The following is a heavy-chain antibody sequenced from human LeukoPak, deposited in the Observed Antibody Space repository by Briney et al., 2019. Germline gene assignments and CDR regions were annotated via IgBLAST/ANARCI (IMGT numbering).Heavy chain of an antibody. CDR2: IYSGDSGVST. J-gene: IGHJ4*02. V-gene: IGHV3-53*01. CDR1: GFSASNTY. D-gene: IGHD1-7*01. Sequence: PGGSLRLSCAASGFSASNTYMSWVRQAPGKGLEWVSVIYSGDSGVSTYYADSVKGRFTISRHDSKNTLYLQMNSLRVEDTAVYYCARDHWNYHAFDYWGQGTLVTVSS. CDR3: ARDHWNYHAFDY.